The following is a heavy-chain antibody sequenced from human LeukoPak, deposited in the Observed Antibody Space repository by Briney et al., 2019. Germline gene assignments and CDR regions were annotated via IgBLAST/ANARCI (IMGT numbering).Heavy chain of an antibody. J-gene: IGHJ4*02. Sequence: GGSLRLSCAASGFTFTNAWMNWVRQAPGKGLEWVSYISSRSSTIQYADSVKGRFTISRDNAKNSLYLQMNSLRDEDTAVYFCARDQGFDYWGQGTLVTVSS. CDR3: ARDQGFDY. V-gene: IGHV3-48*02. CDR2: ISSRSSTI. CDR1: GFTFTNAW.